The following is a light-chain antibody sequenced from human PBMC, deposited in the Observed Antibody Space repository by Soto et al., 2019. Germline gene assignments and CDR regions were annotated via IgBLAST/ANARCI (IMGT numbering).Light chain of an antibody. CDR1: QSVSSY. J-gene: IGKJ5*01. V-gene: IGKV3-11*01. CDR2: DAS. Sequence: ENVLTQSPATLSLSPGERATLSCRASQSVSSYLAWYQQKLGQAPRLLIYDASNRATGIPARFSGSGSGTDFTLTISSLDPEDFAVYYCQQRSNWPLITFGQGTRLAIK. CDR3: QQRSNWPLIT.